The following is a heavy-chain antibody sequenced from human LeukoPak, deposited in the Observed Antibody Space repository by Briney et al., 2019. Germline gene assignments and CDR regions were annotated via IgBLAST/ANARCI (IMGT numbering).Heavy chain of an antibody. CDR2: ISAYNGNT. V-gene: IGHV1-18*01. Sequence: ASGKVSCKASGYTFTSYGISWVRQAPGQGLEWMGWISAYNGNTNYAQKLQGRVTMTTDTSTSTAYMELRSLRSDDTAVYYCARDKRSHSSGWPFDYWGQGTLATVSS. J-gene: IGHJ4*02. CDR1: GYTFTSYG. D-gene: IGHD6-19*01. CDR3: ARDKRSHSSGWPFDY.